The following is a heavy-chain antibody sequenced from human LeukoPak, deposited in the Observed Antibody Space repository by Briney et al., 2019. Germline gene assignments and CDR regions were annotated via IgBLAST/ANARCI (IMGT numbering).Heavy chain of an antibody. Sequence: ASVKLSCKASGYTFTGYYMHWVRQAPGQGLEWMGWINPNSGGTNYAQKFQGWVTMTRDTSISTAYMELSRLRSDDTAVYYCARGGDYDILTGRVNWFDPWGQGTLVTVSS. V-gene: IGHV1-2*04. CDR2: INPNSGGT. CDR1: GYTFTGYY. D-gene: IGHD3-9*01. J-gene: IGHJ5*02. CDR3: ARGGDYDILTGRVNWFDP.